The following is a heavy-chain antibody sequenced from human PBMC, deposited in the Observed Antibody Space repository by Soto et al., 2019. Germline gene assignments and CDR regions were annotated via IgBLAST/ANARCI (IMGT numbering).Heavy chain of an antibody. CDR2: IYYSGNT. Sequence: SETLSLTCAVSGVSISSGDYSWSWIRQPPGRGLEWIGHIYYSGNTHYSPSLKSRVSISLDRSKNQFSLKLTSVTAADTAVYYCSTSSSGWPNWFDPWGQGTLVTVS. J-gene: IGHJ5*02. CDR3: STSSSGWPNWFDP. D-gene: IGHD6-19*01. CDR1: GVSISSGDYS. V-gene: IGHV4-30-2*01.